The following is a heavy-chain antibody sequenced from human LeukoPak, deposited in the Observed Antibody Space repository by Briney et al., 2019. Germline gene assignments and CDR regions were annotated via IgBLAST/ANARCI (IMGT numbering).Heavy chain of an antibody. J-gene: IGHJ4*02. V-gene: IGHV4-59*01. D-gene: IGHD1-26*01. CDR2: IHYSGST. Sequence: KTSETLSLTCTVSGISITTYYLSWIRQPPGKGLEWIGLIHYSGSTTYNPSLKSRVTISIDTSKNQFSLHLSSVTAADTAVYYCAREIREVGDSHYFDYWGRGALVTVTS. CDR1: GISITTYY. CDR3: AREIREVGDSHYFDY.